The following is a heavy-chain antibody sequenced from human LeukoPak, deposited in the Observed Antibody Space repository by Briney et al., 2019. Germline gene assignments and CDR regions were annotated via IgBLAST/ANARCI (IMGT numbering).Heavy chain of an antibody. CDR2: TNHSGST. J-gene: IGHJ5*02. CDR1: GGSFSGYY. Sequence: SETLSLTCAVYGGSFSGYYWSWIRQPPGKGLEWIGETNHSGSTNYNPSLKSRVTISVDTSKNQFSLKLSSVTAADTAVYYCARRTYARWFDPWGQGTLVTVSS. CDR3: ARRTYARWFDP. D-gene: IGHD2-2*01. V-gene: IGHV4-34*01.